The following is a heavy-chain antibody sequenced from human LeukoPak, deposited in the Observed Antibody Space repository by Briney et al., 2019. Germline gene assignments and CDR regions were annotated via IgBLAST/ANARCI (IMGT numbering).Heavy chain of an antibody. J-gene: IGHJ4*02. V-gene: IGHV3-33*08. CDR3: ARGSNNHYYHSNTVPPLDY. D-gene: IGHD3-22*01. CDR1: GFTFSSYA. Sequence: GGSLRLSCAASGFTFSSYAMSWVRQAPGKGLEWVAVIWYDGSNKYYADSVKGRFTISRDNSKNTLYLQMNSLRAEDTAVYYCARGSNNHYYHSNTVPPLDYWGQGTLVTVSS. CDR2: IWYDGSNK.